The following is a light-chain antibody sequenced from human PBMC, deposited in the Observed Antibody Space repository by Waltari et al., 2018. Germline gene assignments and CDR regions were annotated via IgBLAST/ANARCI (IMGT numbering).Light chain of an antibody. Sequence: DIQMTQSPSTLSASVGDRVTITCRASQSISSWLAWYQQEPVKAPKLLIYKASSLESGVPSRFSGSGSGTEFTLTISSLQPDDFATYYCQQYNSYSTFGQGTKVEIK. CDR2: KAS. V-gene: IGKV1-5*03. J-gene: IGKJ1*01. CDR3: QQYNSYST. CDR1: QSISSW.